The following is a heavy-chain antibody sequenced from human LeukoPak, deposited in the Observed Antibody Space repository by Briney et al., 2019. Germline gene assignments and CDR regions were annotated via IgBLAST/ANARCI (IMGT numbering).Heavy chain of an antibody. V-gene: IGHV3-49*04. D-gene: IGHD4-23*01. CDR1: AFTFSNYA. CDR3: TRDPETMVVNYYYYYMDV. Sequence: PGGSLRLSCAASAFTFSNYAMSWVRQAPGKGLEWVGFIRSKAYGGTTEYAASVKGRFTISRDDSKSIAYLQMNSLKTEDTAVYYCTRDPETMVVNYYYYYMDVWGKGTTVTVSS. J-gene: IGHJ6*03. CDR2: IRSKAYGGTT.